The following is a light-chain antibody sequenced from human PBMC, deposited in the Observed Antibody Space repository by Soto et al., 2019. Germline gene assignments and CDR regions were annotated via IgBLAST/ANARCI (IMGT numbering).Light chain of an antibody. V-gene: IGLV2-14*01. J-gene: IGLJ1*01. CDR3: ISYTTSSNLV. Sequence: QSVLTQPASVSGSPGQSITISCTGTSSDVGTYNYVSWYQLHPDKAPKLMIYGVSNRPSGVSNRFSGSKSDNTASLTISGLQADDEAAYYCISYTTSSNLVFGTGTKLTVL. CDR1: SSDVGTYNY. CDR2: GVS.